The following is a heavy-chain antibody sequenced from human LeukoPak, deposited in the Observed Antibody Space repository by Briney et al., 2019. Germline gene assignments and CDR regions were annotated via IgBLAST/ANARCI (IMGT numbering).Heavy chain of an antibody. V-gene: IGHV3-23*01. Sequence: GGSLRLSCTASGFTFSSYAMSWVRQAPVKGLEWVSAISGSGGSTYYADSVKGRFTISRDNSKNTLYLQMNSLRAEDTAVYYCAKGGDYEPFDYWGQGTLVTVSS. CDR2: ISGSGGST. J-gene: IGHJ4*02. D-gene: IGHD4-17*01. CDR1: GFTFSSYA. CDR3: AKGGDYEPFDY.